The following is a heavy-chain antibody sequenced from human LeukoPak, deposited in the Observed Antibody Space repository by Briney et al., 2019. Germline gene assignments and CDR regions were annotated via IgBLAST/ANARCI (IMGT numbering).Heavy chain of an antibody. CDR3: ARGRGAANDAFDI. J-gene: IGHJ3*02. CDR1: GFTFSSYD. V-gene: IGHV3-53*04. CDR2: IYSSSIT. D-gene: IGHD3-10*01. Sequence: GGSLRLSCAASGFTFSSYDMNWVRQAPGKGLEWVSVIYSSSITSYADSVKGRFTISRHNSKNTLYLQMNSLRADDTAVYYCARGRGAANDAFDIWGQGTMVTVSS.